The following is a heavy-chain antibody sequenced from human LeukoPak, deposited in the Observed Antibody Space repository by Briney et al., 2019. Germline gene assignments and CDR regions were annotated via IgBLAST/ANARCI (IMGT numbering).Heavy chain of an antibody. J-gene: IGHJ4*02. CDR2: ISDTGYNQ. CDR3: AKDLRSYDNSGYTFDY. Sequence: GGSLRLSCAASGFTFTNYAIHWVRQAPGQGLEWITVISDTGYNQDYADSVKGRFTISRDNSKNTLYLQMNSLRAEDTAVYYCAKDLRSYDNSGYTFDYWGQGTLVTVSS. V-gene: IGHV3-30-3*01. D-gene: IGHD3-22*01. CDR1: GFTFTNYA.